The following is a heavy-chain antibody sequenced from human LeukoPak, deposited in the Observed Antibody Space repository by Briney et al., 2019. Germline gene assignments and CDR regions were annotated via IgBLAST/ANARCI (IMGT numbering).Heavy chain of an antibody. V-gene: IGHV3-21*01. D-gene: IGHD4-17*01. CDR2: ISSSSSYI. CDR1: GFTFSSYS. Sequence: GGSLRLSCAASGFTFSSYSMNWVRQAPGKGREWVSSISSSSSYIYYADSVKGRFTISRDNAKNSLYLQMNSLRAEDTAVYYCARVSHDYGDHYYYYYYMDVWGKGTTVSVCS. CDR3: ARVSHDYGDHYYYYYYMDV. J-gene: IGHJ6*03.